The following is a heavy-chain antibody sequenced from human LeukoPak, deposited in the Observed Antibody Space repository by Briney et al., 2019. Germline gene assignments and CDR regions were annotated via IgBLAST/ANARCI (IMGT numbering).Heavy chain of an antibody. V-gene: IGHV1-2*02. Sequence: ASVKVSCKASGYTFTGYYMHWVRQAPGQGLEWMGWINPNSGGTNYAQKFQGRVTMTRDTSISTAYMELSRLRSDDTAVYYCATLGPYGSGSPWYWGQGTLVTVSS. J-gene: IGHJ4*02. CDR2: INPNSGGT. CDR3: ATLGPYGSGSPWY. CDR1: GYTFTGYY. D-gene: IGHD3-10*01.